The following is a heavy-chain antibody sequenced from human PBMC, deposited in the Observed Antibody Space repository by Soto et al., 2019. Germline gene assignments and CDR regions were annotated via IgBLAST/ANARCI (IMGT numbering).Heavy chain of an antibody. Sequence: QVQLVQSGAEVKKPGASVKVSCKASGYTFTSYGISWVRQAPGQGLEWMGWISAYNGNTKHAQKLQGRVTMTTDTSTSTADMELRSLRSDDMAVYFCAREPNYFDYWGQGTLVTVSS. CDR1: GYTFTSYG. CDR2: ISAYNGNT. CDR3: AREPNYFDY. J-gene: IGHJ4*02. V-gene: IGHV1-18*03.